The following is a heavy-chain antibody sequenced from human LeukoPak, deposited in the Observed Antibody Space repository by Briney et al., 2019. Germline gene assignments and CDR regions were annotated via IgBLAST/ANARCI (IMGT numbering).Heavy chain of an antibody. CDR3: ASSAGSLLQPEEAFDI. CDR1: GGSISSYY. J-gene: IGHJ3*02. CDR2: IYTSGST. D-gene: IGHD1-14*01. V-gene: IGHV4-4*07. Sequence: PSETLSLTCTVSGGSISSYYWSWIRQPAGKGLEWIGRIYTSGSTNYNPSLKSRVTMSVDTSKNQFSLKLSSVTAADTAVYYCASSAGSLLQPEEAFDIWGQGTMVTVSS.